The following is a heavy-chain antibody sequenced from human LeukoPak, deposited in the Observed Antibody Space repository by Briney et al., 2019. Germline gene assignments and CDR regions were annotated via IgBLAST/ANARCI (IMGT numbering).Heavy chain of an antibody. CDR3: ARGSLAIFDWLDS. Sequence: GASVKVSCKASGYTFTGHYMHWVRQAPGQGLEWMGWINPNTGDTNYAQKFQDRVTMTRDTSINTAYMDLHRPRSDDTALYYCARGSLAIFDWLDSWGQGTLVTVSS. V-gene: IGHV1-2*02. CDR2: INPNTGDT. D-gene: IGHD3-3*02. CDR1: GYTFTGHY. J-gene: IGHJ5*01.